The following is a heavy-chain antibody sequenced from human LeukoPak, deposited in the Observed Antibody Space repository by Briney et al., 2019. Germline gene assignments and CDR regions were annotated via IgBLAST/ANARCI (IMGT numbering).Heavy chain of an antibody. D-gene: IGHD5-12*01. CDR3: ARDPRGATGDY. V-gene: IGHV1-3*01. CDR2: INAGNGNT. CDR1: GYTFTSYA. Sequence: ASVKVSCKASGYTFTSYAMHWVRQAPGQRLEWMGWINAGNGNTKYSQEFQGRVTITRDTSISTAYMELSRLRSDDTAVYYCARDPRGATGDYWGQGTLVTVSS. J-gene: IGHJ4*02.